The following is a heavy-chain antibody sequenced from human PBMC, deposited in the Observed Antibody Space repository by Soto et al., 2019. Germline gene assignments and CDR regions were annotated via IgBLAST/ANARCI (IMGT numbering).Heavy chain of an antibody. J-gene: IGHJ6*02. Sequence: QVLQQESGPGLVKPSETLSLSCTVSGGSFTNYSWSWIRQPPGKGLEWIGYIYLSGSTNYNPSLMSRVTISKDPSKNQFSLTLRSVSAADTAVYFCARDFDFWSGYLSSYGMDVWGQGATVTVSS. CDR1: GGSFTNYS. CDR2: IYLSGST. CDR3: ARDFDFWSGYLSSYGMDV. D-gene: IGHD3-3*01. V-gene: IGHV4-59*01.